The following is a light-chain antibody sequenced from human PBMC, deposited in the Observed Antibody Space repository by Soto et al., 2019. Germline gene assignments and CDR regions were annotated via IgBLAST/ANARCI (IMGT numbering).Light chain of an antibody. V-gene: IGLV4-69*01. J-gene: IGLJ3*02. Sequence: QPVLTQSPSASASLGASDKLTCTLSSGLSNYAIAWHQQQPEKGPRYLMKLNSDGSHSKGDGIPDRFSGSSSGAERYLTISSLQSEDEADYYCQTWGTGPWVIGGGTKLTVL. CDR1: SGLSNYA. CDR2: LNSDGSH. CDR3: QTWGTGPWV.